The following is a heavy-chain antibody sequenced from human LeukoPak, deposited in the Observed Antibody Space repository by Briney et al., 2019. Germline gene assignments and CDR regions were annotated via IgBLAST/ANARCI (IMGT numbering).Heavy chain of an antibody. CDR2: ISSSGSTI. J-gene: IGHJ4*02. V-gene: IGHV3-48*03. CDR1: GFTFSSYE. CDR3: AREESITMIVVVTKPPFDY. Sequence: GGSLRLSCAASGFTFSSYEMNWVRQAPGKGLEWVSYISSSGSTIYYADSVKGRFTISRDNAKNSLYLQMNSLRAEDTAVYYCAREESITMIVVVTKPPFDYWGQGTLVTVSS. D-gene: IGHD3-22*01.